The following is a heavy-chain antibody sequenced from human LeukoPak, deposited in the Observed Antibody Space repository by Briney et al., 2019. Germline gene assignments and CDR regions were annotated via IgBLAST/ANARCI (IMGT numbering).Heavy chain of an antibody. CDR3: AREEGGRLGIDYYFDY. D-gene: IGHD7-27*01. J-gene: IGHJ4*02. CDR2: IYYSGST. Sequence: PSETLSLTCSVSGGSISSSSSYWGWIRQPPGKGLEWIGSIYYSGSTYYNPSLKSRVTISVDTSKNQFSLKLSSVTAADTAVYYCAREEGGRLGIDYYFDYWGQGTLVTVSS. CDR1: GGSISSSSSY. V-gene: IGHV4-39*02.